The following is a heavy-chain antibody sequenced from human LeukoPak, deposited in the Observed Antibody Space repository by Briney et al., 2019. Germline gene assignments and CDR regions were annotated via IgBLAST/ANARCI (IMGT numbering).Heavy chain of an antibody. D-gene: IGHD2-15*01. CDR3: ARGRGSCSGGTCYVDF. J-gene: IGHJ4*02. CDR2: ISNSGSTI. CDR1: GFTFSSYI. V-gene: IGHV3-48*01. Sequence: GGSLRLSCAASGFTFSSYIMNWVRQAPGKGLEWLSYISNSGSTIYYADSVKGRFSIPRDNAKNSLWLQMSSLRAEDTAVYYCARGRGSCSGGTCYVDFWGQGTLVTVSS.